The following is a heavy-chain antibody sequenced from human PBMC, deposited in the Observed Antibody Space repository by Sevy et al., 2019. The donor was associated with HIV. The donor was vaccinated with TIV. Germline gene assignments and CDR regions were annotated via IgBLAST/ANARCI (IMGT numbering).Heavy chain of an antibody. V-gene: IGHV3-53*01. D-gene: IGHD2-15*01. CDR3: ARVGYCRGGTCFSGFYYAMVV. CDR2: VYSGGAT. CDR1: GFTLTNEF. J-gene: IGHJ6*02. Sequence: GGSLRLSCAVSGFTLTNEFFSWVRQAPGKGLEWVAVVYSGGATYYADSVKGRFTISRDKSKSTLYLQMKSLRAEDTAVYYCARVGYCRGGTCFSGFYYAMVVWGQGTTVTVSS.